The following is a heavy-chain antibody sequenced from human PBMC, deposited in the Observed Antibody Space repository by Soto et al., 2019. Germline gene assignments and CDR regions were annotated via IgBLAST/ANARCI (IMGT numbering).Heavy chain of an antibody. CDR1: GGTFSSYT. Sequence: QVQLVQSGAEVKKPGSSVKVSCKASGGTFSSYTISWVRQAPGQGLEWMGRIIPILGIANYAQKFQGRVTITADKSTSTANMELSSLRSEDTAVYYCAFRTFYGSGLNAFDIWGQGTMVTVAS. V-gene: IGHV1-69*02. CDR3: AFRTFYGSGLNAFDI. CDR2: IIPILGIA. J-gene: IGHJ3*02. D-gene: IGHD3-10*01.